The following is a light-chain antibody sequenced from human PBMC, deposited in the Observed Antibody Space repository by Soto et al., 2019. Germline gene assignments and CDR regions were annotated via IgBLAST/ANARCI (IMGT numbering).Light chain of an antibody. J-gene: IGLJ2*01. CDR2: EAS. Sequence: QSVLTQPPSASGSPGQSVTISCTGTSSDVGGYNYVSWYQQHPGKAHKLLIYEASKRPSGVPDRFSGSKSGNTVSLTVSALQAEDEADYYCGSHAGSNNLVFGGGTQLTVL. CDR3: GSHAGSNNLV. CDR1: SSDVGGYNY. V-gene: IGLV2-8*01.